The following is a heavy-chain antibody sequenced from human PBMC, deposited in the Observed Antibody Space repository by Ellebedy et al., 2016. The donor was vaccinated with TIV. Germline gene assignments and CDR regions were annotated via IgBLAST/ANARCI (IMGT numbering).Heavy chain of an antibody. D-gene: IGHD5/OR15-5a*01. CDR1: GFPFDSYV. J-gene: IGHJ4*02. Sequence: PGGSLRLSCAASGFPFDSYVMNWVRQAPGKGLEWVALISYDGSNQYFADSVQGRFTISRDNSQNTLYQLMNSLRGDDTAIYYCARALNHVDTVSTAPLDCWGQGTLVTVSS. CDR2: ISYDGSNQ. CDR3: ARALNHVDTVSTAPLDC. V-gene: IGHV3-30*04.